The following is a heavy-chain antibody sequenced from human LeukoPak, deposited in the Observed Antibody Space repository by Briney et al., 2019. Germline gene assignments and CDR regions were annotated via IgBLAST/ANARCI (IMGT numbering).Heavy chain of an antibody. V-gene: IGHV4-61*01. CDR1: GGSISSGSYY. CDR3: AEGGSPKFTS. Sequence: PSETLSLTCTVSGGSISSGSYYWSWIRQPPGKGLEWIGYIYYSGSTNYNPSLKSRVTISVDTSKNQFSLKLSSVTAADTAVYYCAEGGSPKFTSWGQGTLVTVSS. D-gene: IGHD3-16*01. CDR2: IYYSGST. J-gene: IGHJ5*02.